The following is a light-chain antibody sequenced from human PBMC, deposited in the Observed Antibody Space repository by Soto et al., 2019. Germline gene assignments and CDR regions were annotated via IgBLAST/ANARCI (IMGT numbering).Light chain of an antibody. CDR3: QSYDSSLSGSGV. V-gene: IGLV1-40*01. Sequence: QSVVTQPPSVSGAPGQRVTISCTGSSSNIGAGYDVHWYQQLPGTAPKLLIYGNSNRPSGVPDRFSGSKSGTSASLPIPGLQAEDEADYYCQSYDSSLSGSGVFGGGTKLTVL. CDR2: GNS. J-gene: IGLJ3*02. CDR1: SSNIGAGYD.